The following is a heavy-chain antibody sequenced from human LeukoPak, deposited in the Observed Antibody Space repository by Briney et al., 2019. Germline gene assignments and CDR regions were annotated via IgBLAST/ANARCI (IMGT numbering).Heavy chain of an antibody. D-gene: IGHD3-16*01. CDR1: GYTFTGYY. CDR2: VNPGPGDT. J-gene: IGHJ4*02. V-gene: IGHV1-2*02. Sequence: ASVKVSCKAIGYTFTGYYVHWVRQASGQGLEHIGWVNPGPGDTNYAQNFQGRVTLTRDTSINTAYMELRGLTSDDTAFYFCHIRARGTGLVIYWGQGTLVTVSS. CDR3: HIRARGTGLVIY.